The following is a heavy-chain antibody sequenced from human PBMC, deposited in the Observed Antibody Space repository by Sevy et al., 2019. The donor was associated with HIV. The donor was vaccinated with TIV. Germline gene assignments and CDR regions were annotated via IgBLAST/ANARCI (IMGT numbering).Heavy chain of an antibody. V-gene: IGHV1-24*01. CDR2: FDPQNGEP. D-gene: IGHD2-15*01. CDR1: GYTLSKLS. CDR3: ATVGLRHRSGASCYQGDSIDP. J-gene: IGHJ5*02. Sequence: ASVKVSCKVSGYTLSKLSIHWVRQDPGKGLEWMGDFDPQNGEPIYAQRFQGQITMTEDTSTDTAYMELSSLIYEDTAVYYCATVGLRHRSGASCYQGDSIDPWGQGTLVTVSS.